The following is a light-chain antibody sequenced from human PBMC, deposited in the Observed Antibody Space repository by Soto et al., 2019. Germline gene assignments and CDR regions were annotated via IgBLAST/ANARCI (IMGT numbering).Light chain of an antibody. CDR1: QDNRNY. Sequence: QLTQSPSSVSASVGDRFTVTCRASQDNRNYLEWHQQKPGKAPKLVIGDSSTLSRGGPSRFSGSGSGTDFTLTISGLQPEDFAAYYCQQLRSYPSTFGGGTKVDIK. CDR3: QQLRSYPST. J-gene: IGKJ4*01. CDR2: DSS. V-gene: IGKV1-9*01.